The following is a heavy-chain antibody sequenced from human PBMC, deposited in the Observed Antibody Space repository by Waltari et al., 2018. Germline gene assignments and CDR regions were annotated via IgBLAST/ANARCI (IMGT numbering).Heavy chain of an antibody. J-gene: IGHJ6*02. V-gene: IGHV3-23*01. CDR1: GFTFSSYA. CDR2: ISGSGGST. D-gene: IGHD6-13*01. CDR3: AKDPGPAPSSWYPYYYYGMDV. Sequence: EVQLLESGGGLVQPGGSLRLSCAASGFTFSSYAMSWVRPAPGKGLEWVSAISGSGGSTYYADSVKGRFTISRDNSKNTLYLQMNSLRAEDTAVYYCAKDPGPAPSSWYPYYYYGMDVWGQGTTVTVSS.